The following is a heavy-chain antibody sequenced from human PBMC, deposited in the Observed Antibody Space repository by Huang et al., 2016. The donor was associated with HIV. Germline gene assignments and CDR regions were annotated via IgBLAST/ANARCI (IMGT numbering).Heavy chain of an antibody. D-gene: IGHD4-4*01. V-gene: IGHV1-18*01. CDR3: ARDPYYSNRWKRNDASFL. J-gene: IGHJ3*01. CDR2: SCSDSRDT. CDR1: GYDFGSYG. Sequence: QVQLVQSGGEVMQPGASVRVSCKASGYDFGSYGMSWVRQAPGQVLEWRGWSCSDSRDTISAQKYQGRVTMTTDTSTTTTYMELRSLRSDDTAMYYCARDPYYSNRWKRNDASFLWGQGTMITVSS.